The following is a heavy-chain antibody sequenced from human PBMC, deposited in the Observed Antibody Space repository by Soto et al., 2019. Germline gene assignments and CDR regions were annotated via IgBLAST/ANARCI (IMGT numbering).Heavy chain of an antibody. Sequence: SLRLSCAASGLTFSCCGFHWVRQAPGKGLEWVAVIWSNGRNTYYADSVQGRFTFSRDTSKSQFSLQLNSVTPDDTAVYYCARGTFPRHQTGDAFDIWGQGTMVTVSS. CDR3: ARGTFPRHQTGDAFDI. CDR2: IWSNGRNT. V-gene: IGHV3-33*01. J-gene: IGHJ3*02. CDR1: GLTFSCCG.